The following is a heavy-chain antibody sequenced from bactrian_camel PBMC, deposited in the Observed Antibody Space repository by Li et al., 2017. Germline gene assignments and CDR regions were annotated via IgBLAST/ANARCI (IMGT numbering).Heavy chain of an antibody. V-gene: IGHV3S42*01. Sequence: DVQLVESGGGSVQSGGSLRLSCAVSADTTTDYCMGWVRQAPGEERVQVAVIDSLHMTSYADSVKGRFTISRDNAKYTLYLQLNSLKTEDTAMYYCGKALNGFDLYQYNAWGQGTQVTVS. J-gene: IGHJ6*01. CDR2: IDSLHMT. D-gene: IGHD5*01. CDR1: ADTTTDYC. CDR3: GKALNGFDLYQYNA.